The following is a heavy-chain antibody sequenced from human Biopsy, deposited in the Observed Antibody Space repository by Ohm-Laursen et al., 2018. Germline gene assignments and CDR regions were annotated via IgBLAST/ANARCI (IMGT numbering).Heavy chain of an antibody. CDR1: GFTFSNFG. CDR2: ISGDGNDQ. CDR3: AKDWRQSWYFDH. Sequence: SLRLSCSASGFTFSNFGIHWIRQAPGKGLEWVALISGDGNDQFYAESAKGRFTVSRDNSKNTVDLQMNNLKTEDTAVYYCAKDWRQSWYFDHWGQGTLVTVSS. J-gene: IGHJ4*02. D-gene: IGHD6-13*01. V-gene: IGHV3-30*18.